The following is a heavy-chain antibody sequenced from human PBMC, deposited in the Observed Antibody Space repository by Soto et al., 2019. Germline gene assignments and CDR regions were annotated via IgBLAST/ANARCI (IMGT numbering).Heavy chain of an antibody. CDR3: ARAGRPTVTHYYFDY. Sequence: QVQLQESGPGLVKPSQTLSLTCTVSGGSISSGGYYWSWLRQHPGKGLEWIGYIYYSGSTYYNPSLKSRVTLSVDTSKNQFSLKLSSVTAADTAVYYCARAGRPTVTHYYFDYWGQGTLVTVSS. CDR1: GGSISSGGYY. D-gene: IGHD4-17*01. J-gene: IGHJ4*02. CDR2: IYYSGST. V-gene: IGHV4-31*03.